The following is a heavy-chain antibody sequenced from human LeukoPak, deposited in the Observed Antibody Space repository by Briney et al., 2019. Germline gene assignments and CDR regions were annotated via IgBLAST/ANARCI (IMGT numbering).Heavy chain of an antibody. J-gene: IGHJ4*02. CDR2: ISGSGGST. D-gene: IGHD3-9*01. CDR1: GFTFSSYA. V-gene: IGHV3-23*01. CDR3: AKDIGGRYFDWLLFY. Sequence: PGGSLRLSCAASGFTFSSYAMSWVRQAPGKGLEWVSAISGSGGSTYYADSVKGRFTISRDNSKNSLYLQMNSLRAEDTALYYCAKDIGGRYFDWLLFYWGQGTLVTVSS.